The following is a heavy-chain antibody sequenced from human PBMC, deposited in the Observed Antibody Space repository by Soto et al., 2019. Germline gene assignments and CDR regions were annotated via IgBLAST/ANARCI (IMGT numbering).Heavy chain of an antibody. Sequence: QVQLVESGGGVVQPGRSLRLSCTASGFTFDRHTMHWVRQSPGKGLEWVALISFDGSLKYDSDSVKGRFSISRDNSKNTVFLEMNSLRPEDTAVYYCARTYSSSWNYLDYWGQGVQVIVSS. CDR3: ARTYSSSWNYLDY. D-gene: IGHD6-13*01. CDR2: ISFDGSLK. CDR1: GFTFDRHT. V-gene: IGHV3-30*04. J-gene: IGHJ4*02.